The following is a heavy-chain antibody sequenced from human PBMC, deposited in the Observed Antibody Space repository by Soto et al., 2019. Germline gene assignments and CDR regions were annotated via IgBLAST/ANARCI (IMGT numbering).Heavy chain of an antibody. CDR1: GYTFTSYA. V-gene: IGHV1-3*01. D-gene: IGHD3-9*01. CDR2: INAGNGNT. CDR3: ARDRLDYDILTGHYYYYGMDV. Sequence: ASVKVSCKASGYTFTSYAMHWVRQAPGQRLGWMGWINAGNGNTKYSQKFQGRVTITRDTSASTAYMELSSLRSEDTAVYYCARDRLDYDILTGHYYYYGMDVWGQGTTVTVSS. J-gene: IGHJ6*02.